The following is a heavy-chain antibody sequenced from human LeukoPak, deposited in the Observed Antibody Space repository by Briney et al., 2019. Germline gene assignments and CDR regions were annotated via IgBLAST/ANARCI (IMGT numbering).Heavy chain of an antibody. J-gene: IGHJ4*02. V-gene: IGHV1-18*01. CDR3: ARDRRPYLVGATDFDY. CDR2: ISAYNGNT. CDR1: GYTFTSYG. D-gene: IGHD1-26*01. Sequence: GASVKVSCKASGYTFTSYGISWVRQAPGQGLEWMGWISAYNGNTNYAQKLQGRVTMTTDTSTSTAYMELRSLRSDDTAVYYCARDRRPYLVGATDFDYWGQGTLVTVSS.